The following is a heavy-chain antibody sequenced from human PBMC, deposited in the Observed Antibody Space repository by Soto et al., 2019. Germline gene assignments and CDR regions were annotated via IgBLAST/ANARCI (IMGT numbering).Heavy chain of an antibody. CDR3: AKDLWSYRGSGGSPHDY. D-gene: IGHD3-16*02. Sequence: PGGSLRLSCAASGFTFSSFGMHWVRQAPGKGLDWVALISYHGSSKYYADSVKGRFTISRDNSKNTLYLQMNSLRPEDTAVYYCAKDLWSYRGSGGSPHDYWGQGTLVTVSS. CDR1: GFTFSSFG. J-gene: IGHJ4*02. CDR2: ISYHGSSK. V-gene: IGHV3-30*18.